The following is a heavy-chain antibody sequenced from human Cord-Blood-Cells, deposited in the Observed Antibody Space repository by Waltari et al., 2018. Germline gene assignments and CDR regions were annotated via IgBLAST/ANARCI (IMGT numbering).Heavy chain of an antibody. V-gene: IGHV3-73*02. J-gene: IGHJ4*02. CDR1: GFTFSGSA. D-gene: IGHD1-26*01. CDR3: TSQQLGATKACY. CDR2: IRSKANSYAT. Sequence: EVQLVESGGGLVQPGGSLKLSCAASGFTFSGSAMHWVRQASGKGLEWVGRIRSKANSYATAYAASVKGRFTISRDDSKNTAYLQMNSLKTEDTAVYYCTSQQLGATKACYWGQGTLVTVSS.